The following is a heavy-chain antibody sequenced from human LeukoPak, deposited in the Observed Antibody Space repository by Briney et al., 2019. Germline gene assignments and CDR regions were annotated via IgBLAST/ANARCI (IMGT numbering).Heavy chain of an antibody. CDR1: GYTFTSYG. J-gene: IGHJ4*02. CDR2: ISAYNGNT. V-gene: IGHV1-18*01. CDR3: ARAIAVATRPPYDY. D-gene: IGHD6-19*01. Sequence: GASVKVSCKASGYTFTSYGISWVRQAPGQGLEWMGWISAYNGNTNYAQKLQGRVTMTTDTSTSTAYMEPRSLRSDDTAVYYCARAIAVATRPPYDYWGQGTLVTVSS.